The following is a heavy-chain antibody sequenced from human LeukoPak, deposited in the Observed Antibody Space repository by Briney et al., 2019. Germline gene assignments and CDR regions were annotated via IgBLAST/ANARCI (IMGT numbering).Heavy chain of an antibody. V-gene: IGHV3-7*01. J-gene: IGHJ6*02. CDR1: GFSFSSYW. CDR3: ARDDDSSLYGMDV. Sequence: GGSLRLSCAASGFSFSSYWMSWVRQAPGKGLEWVANIKQDGSEKYYADSVKGRFTISRDNSKNTLYLQMNSLRAEDTAVYYCARDDDSSLYGMDVWGQGTTVTVSS. D-gene: IGHD3-22*01. CDR2: IKQDGSEK.